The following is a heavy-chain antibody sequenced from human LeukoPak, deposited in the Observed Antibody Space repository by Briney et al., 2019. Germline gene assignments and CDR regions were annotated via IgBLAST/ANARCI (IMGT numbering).Heavy chain of an antibody. CDR1: GFTLSSYG. V-gene: IGHV3-30*18. CDR3: AKDSGIAVAGIFDY. D-gene: IGHD6-19*01. CDR2: ISYDGSNK. J-gene: IGHJ4*02. Sequence: GGSLKLSRAAPGFTLSSYGMHWVRQAPGKGTDWVAVISYDGSNKYYADSVKGRFTISRDNSKNTLYLQMNSLRAEDTAVYYCAKDSGIAVAGIFDYWGQGTLVTVSS.